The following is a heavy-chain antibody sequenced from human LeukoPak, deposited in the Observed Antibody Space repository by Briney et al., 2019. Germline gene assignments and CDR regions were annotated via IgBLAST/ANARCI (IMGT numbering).Heavy chain of an antibody. Sequence: GGSLRLSCAASGFTFSNYAMSWVRQAPGKGLEWVSAISGSASSTYYADSVKGRFTISRDNAKNTLHLQMNSLRAEDTAVYYCARGARGSGTASDYWGQGTLVTVSS. CDR2: ISGSASST. V-gene: IGHV3-23*01. J-gene: IGHJ4*02. CDR3: ARGARGSGTASDY. CDR1: GFTFSNYA. D-gene: IGHD3-10*01.